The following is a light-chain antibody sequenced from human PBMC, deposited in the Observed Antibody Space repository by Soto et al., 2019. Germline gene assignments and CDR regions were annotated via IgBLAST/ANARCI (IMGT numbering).Light chain of an antibody. CDR1: SSDVGGHNY. CDR2: DVK. V-gene: IGLV2-11*01. J-gene: IGLJ2*01. Sequence: QSALTQPRSVSGYPGQSVTISCTGTSSDVGGHNYVSWYQHYPGKAPKLIIYDVKKWPSGVPNRFSGSKSGNTASLTISGLQAEHEADYFCCSYAGSYIFVVCGGGTKLTVL. CDR3: CSYAGSYIFVV.